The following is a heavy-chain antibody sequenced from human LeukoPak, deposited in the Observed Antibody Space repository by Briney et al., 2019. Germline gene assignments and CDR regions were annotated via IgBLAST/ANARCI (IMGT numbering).Heavy chain of an antibody. Sequence: ASVKVSCKAFGYTFTSYGISWVRQAPGQGLEWMGWISAYNGNTNYAQKLQGRVTMTTDTSTSTAYMELRSLRSDDTAVYYCARDQGGTQYNWFDPWGQGTLVTVSS. CDR3: ARDQGGTQYNWFDP. D-gene: IGHD1-1*01. CDR2: ISAYNGNT. J-gene: IGHJ5*02. CDR1: GYTFTSYG. V-gene: IGHV1-18*01.